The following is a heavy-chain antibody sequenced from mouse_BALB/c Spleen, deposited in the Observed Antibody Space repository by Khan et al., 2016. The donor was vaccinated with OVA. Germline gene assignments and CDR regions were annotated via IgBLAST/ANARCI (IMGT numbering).Heavy chain of an antibody. D-gene: IGHD2-2*01. CDR3: TRHGYVAWFDY. Sequence: MQLEESGPELMKPGASVKISCKASGYSFTSYYIHWVMQSHGKSLEWIGYIDPFSGGTTYNPKFKGKATFTVDTSSSTAYIHLSNLTSEDSTVYYCTRHGYVAWFDYWGQGTLVTVSA. CDR1: GYSFTSYY. V-gene: IGHV1S135*01. CDR2: IDPFSGGT. J-gene: IGHJ3*01.